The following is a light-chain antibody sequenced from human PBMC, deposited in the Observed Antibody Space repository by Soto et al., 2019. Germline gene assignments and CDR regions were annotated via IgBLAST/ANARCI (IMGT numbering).Light chain of an antibody. Sequence: EIVLTQSPVTLSLSPGERATLSCRASQSITSIYLAWYQQKPGQAPRLLIYGASSRATGIPDRFSGSGSGTDFTLTISRLEPEDFAVYYCQHYGTFGLGTKVEI. J-gene: IGKJ1*01. V-gene: IGKV3-20*01. CDR1: QSITSIY. CDR3: QHYGT. CDR2: GAS.